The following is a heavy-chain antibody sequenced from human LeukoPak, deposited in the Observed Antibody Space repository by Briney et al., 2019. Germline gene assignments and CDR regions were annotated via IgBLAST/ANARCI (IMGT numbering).Heavy chain of an antibody. V-gene: IGHV4-59*08. CDR2: MFYTGST. CDR3: ARHFSITGGRLSGYWLDP. CDR1: GGSITTYW. J-gene: IGHJ5*02. Sequence: SETLSLTCTVSGGSITTYWWSWIRQPPGKGLEWIAYMFYTGSTNYSPSLKSRVTISVDTSKNQVSLKLSSVTAADTAVYYCARHFSITGGRLSGYWLDPWGQGTLVTVSS. D-gene: IGHD7-27*01.